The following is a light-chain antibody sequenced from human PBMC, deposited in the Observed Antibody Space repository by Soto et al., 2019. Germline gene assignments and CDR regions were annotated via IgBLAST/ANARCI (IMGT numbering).Light chain of an antibody. CDR1: QSISSW. CDR2: DDS. CDR3: QQYNSYWT. J-gene: IGKJ1*01. Sequence: IQMTQSASTLSASVGYRVTITCRASQSISSWLAWYQQKPGKAPKLLIYDDSSLESGVPSRFSGSGSGTEFSLSISSLQPDDFATYYCQQYNSYWTFGQGTKVDIK. V-gene: IGKV1-5*01.